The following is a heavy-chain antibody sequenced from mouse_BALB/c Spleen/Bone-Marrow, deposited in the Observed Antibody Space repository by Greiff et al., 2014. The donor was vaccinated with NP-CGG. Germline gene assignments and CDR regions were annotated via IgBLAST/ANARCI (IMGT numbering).Heavy chain of an antibody. V-gene: IGHV1-69*01. Sequence: QVQLKESGAELVMPGASVKMSCKASGYTFTDYWMHWVKQRPGQGLEWIGAIDTSDSYTSYNQKFKGKATLTVDESSNTAYMQLSSLTSEDSAVYYCARSDYKYDPLAYWGQGTLVTVSA. CDR1: GYTFTDYW. CDR2: IDTSDSYT. D-gene: IGHD2-14*01. CDR3: ARSDYKYDPLAY. J-gene: IGHJ3*01.